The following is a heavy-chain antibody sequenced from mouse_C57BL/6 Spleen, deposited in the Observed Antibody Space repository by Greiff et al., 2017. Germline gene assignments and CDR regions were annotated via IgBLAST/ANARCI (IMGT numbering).Heavy chain of an antibody. CDR2: IDPSDSYT. V-gene: IGHV1-69*01. Sequence: QVQLQQPGAELVMPGASVKLSCKASGYTFTSYWMHWVKQRPGQGLEWIGEIDPSDSYTNYNQKFKGKSTLTVDKSSSTAYMQLSSLTSEDSAVYYCARGRGSYFDYWGQGTTLTVSS. J-gene: IGHJ2*01. CDR1: GYTFTSYW. CDR3: ARGRGSYFDY. D-gene: IGHD3-3*01.